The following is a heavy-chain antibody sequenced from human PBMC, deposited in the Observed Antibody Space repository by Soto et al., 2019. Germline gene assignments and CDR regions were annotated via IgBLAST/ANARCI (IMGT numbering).Heavy chain of an antibody. V-gene: IGHV2-26*01. Sequence: PTLVNPTETLTLTCTVSGFSLSNARMGVSWIRQPPGKALEWLAHIFSNDEKSYSTSLKSRLTISKDTSKSQVVLTMTNMDPVDTATYYCARMRAARPIYYYGMDVWGQGTTVTVSS. CDR1: GFSLSNARMG. J-gene: IGHJ6*02. D-gene: IGHD6-6*01. CDR3: ARMRAARPIYYYGMDV. CDR2: IFSNDEK.